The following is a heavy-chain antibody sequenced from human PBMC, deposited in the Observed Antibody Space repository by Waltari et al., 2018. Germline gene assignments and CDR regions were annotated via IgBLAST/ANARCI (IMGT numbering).Heavy chain of an antibody. CDR2: ISGSGGST. CDR3: AKVVSSSWYLDY. D-gene: IGHD6-13*01. Sequence: EVQLLESGGGLVQPGGSLRLSCAASGFTFSSYTMSWVRQAPGKGVELVSAISGSGGSTYYADSVKGRFTISRDNSKNTLYLQMNSLRAEDTAVYYCAKVVSSSWYLDYWGQGTLVTVSS. CDR1: GFTFSSYT. V-gene: IGHV3-23*01. J-gene: IGHJ4*02.